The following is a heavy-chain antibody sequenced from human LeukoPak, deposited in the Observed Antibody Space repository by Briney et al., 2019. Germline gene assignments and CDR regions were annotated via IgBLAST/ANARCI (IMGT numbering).Heavy chain of an antibody. D-gene: IGHD3-22*01. CDR1: GFTFGDYA. V-gene: IGHV3-49*04. CDR2: IRSKAYGGTT. J-gene: IGHJ6*02. CDR3: TRVYYYDSSGYPDGMDV. Sequence: GSLRLSCTASGFTFGDYAMSWVRQAPGKGLEWVGFIRSKAYGGTTEYAASVKGRFTISRDDSKSIAYLQMNSLKTEDTAVYYCTRVYYYDSSGYPDGMDVWSQGTTVTVSS.